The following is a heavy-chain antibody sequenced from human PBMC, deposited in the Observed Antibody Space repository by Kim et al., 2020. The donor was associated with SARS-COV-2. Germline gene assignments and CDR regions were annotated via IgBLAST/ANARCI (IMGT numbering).Heavy chain of an antibody. CDR1: GGTFSSYA. Sequence: SVKVSCKASGGTFSSYAISWVRQAPGQGLEWMGGIIPIFGTANYAQKFQGRVTITADESTSTAYMELSSLRSEDTAVYYCARGGLGYCSSTSCYRDYYYGMDVWGQGTTVTVSS. D-gene: IGHD2-2*02. CDR3: ARGGLGYCSSTSCYRDYYYGMDV. CDR2: IIPIFGTA. V-gene: IGHV1-69*13. J-gene: IGHJ6*02.